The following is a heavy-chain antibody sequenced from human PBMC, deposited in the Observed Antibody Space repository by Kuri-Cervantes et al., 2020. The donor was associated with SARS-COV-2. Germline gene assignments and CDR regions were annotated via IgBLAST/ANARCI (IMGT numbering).Heavy chain of an antibody. CDR2: INPDGSYT. Sequence: GESLKISCAASGFTFSGHWIHWVRQAPGKGLVWVSRINPDGSYTNNADSVKGRFTLSRDNTKNMVFLQMNSLRAEDTAVYYCVRDGDHWNFDYWGQGTLVTVS. CDR3: VRDGDHWNFDY. D-gene: IGHD1-1*01. V-gene: IGHV3-74*01. J-gene: IGHJ4*02. CDR1: GFTFSGHW.